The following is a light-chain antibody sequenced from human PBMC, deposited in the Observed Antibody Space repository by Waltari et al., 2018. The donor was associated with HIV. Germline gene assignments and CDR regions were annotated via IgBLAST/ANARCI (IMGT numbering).Light chain of an antibody. V-gene: IGKV4-1*01. CDR2: WAS. CDR1: RTVLSNSDNRNY. Sequence: DIVMTQSPESLAVSLGARATINCRASRTVLSNSDNRNYLAWYQQKPGQPPDVLIYWASTRQSGVPNRFSASGSGTNFSLTISSLQAADVAVYYCQQYYTVRPTFGGGTKVEIK. CDR3: QQYYTVRPT. J-gene: IGKJ4*01.